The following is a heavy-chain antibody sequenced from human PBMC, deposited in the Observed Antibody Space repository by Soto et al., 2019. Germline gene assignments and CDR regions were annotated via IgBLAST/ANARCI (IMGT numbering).Heavy chain of an antibody. Sequence: GGSLRLSCAAAGFTFSNYAMTWVRQAPGKGLKWVSTISHNGATTYYADSVKGRFTISRDNSENTLYLQMNSLRAEEAAIYYCVKDWSGDKCPCMDVWGQGTTVTVSS. J-gene: IGHJ6*02. D-gene: IGHD3-3*01. CDR2: ISHNGATT. V-gene: IGHV3-23*01. CDR1: GFTFSNYA. CDR3: VKDWSGDKCPCMDV.